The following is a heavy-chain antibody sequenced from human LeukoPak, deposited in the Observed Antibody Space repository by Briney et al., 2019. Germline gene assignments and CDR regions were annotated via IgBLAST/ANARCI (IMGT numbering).Heavy chain of an antibody. J-gene: IGHJ4*02. Sequence: PGGSLRLSCAASGFTFSSYSMNWVRQAPGKGLEWVSYISSSSSTIYYADSVKGRFTISRDNAKNSLYLQMNSLRAEDTAMYYCARDKVLAPWYSSGWSGPFDYWGQGTLVTVSS. D-gene: IGHD6-19*01. CDR2: ISSSSSTI. CDR3: ARDKVLAPWYSSGWSGPFDY. CDR1: GFTFSSYS. V-gene: IGHV3-48*04.